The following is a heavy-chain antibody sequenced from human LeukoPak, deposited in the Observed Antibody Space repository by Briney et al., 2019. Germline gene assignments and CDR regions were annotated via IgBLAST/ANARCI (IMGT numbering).Heavy chain of an antibody. CDR1: GYTFTSYG. Sequence: GASVKVSCKASGYTFTSYGISWVRQAPGQGLEWMGWISAYNGNTNYAQKLQGRVTMTTDTSTSTAYMELRSLRSDDTAVYYCARDKVRGYSYWLTYYYYGMDVWGQGTTVTVSS. J-gene: IGHJ6*02. CDR2: ISAYNGNT. D-gene: IGHD5-18*01. V-gene: IGHV1-18*01. CDR3: ARDKVRGYSYWLTYYYYGMDV.